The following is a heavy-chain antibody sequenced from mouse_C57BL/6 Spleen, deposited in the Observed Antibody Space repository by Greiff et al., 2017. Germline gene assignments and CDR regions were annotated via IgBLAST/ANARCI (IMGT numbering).Heavy chain of an antibody. CDR3: ARHYYGNYDAMDY. J-gene: IGHJ4*01. CDR2: IYPSDSET. V-gene: IGHV1-61*01. D-gene: IGHD2-1*01. CDR1: GYTFTSYW. Sequence: QVQLQQPGAELVRPGSSVKLSCKASGYTFTSYWLDWVKQRPGQGLEWIGNIYPSDSETHYNQKFKDKATLTVDKSSRKAYMQLSRLTSEDSAVYYCARHYYGNYDAMDYGGQGTSVTVSS.